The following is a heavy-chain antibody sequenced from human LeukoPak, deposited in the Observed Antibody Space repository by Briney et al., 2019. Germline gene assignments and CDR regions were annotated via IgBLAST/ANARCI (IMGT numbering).Heavy chain of an antibody. D-gene: IGHD2-8*01. J-gene: IGHJ5*02. CDR2: IYYSGST. CDR3: ARWGVGGSSWFDP. Sequence: PSETLSLTCTVSGGSISSYYWSWIRQPPGKGLEWIGYIYYSGSTNYNPSLKSRVTISVDTSKNQFSLKLSSVTAADTAVYYCARWGVGGSSWFDPWGQGTLVTVSS. V-gene: IGHV4-59*01. CDR1: GGSISSYY.